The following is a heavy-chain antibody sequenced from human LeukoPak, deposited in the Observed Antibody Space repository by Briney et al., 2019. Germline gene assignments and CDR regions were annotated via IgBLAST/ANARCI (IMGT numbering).Heavy chain of an antibody. D-gene: IGHD6-19*01. Sequence: GGSLRLSCAASGFAVSSNYMSWVRQAPGKGLEWVSVIYSDGSTYYADSVKGRFTISRDNSKNTLYLQMNSLRAEDTAVYYCARGGSGWRFDYWGQGTLVTVSS. V-gene: IGHV3-53*01. CDR3: ARGGSGWRFDY. CDR2: IYSDGST. CDR1: GFAVSSNY. J-gene: IGHJ4*02.